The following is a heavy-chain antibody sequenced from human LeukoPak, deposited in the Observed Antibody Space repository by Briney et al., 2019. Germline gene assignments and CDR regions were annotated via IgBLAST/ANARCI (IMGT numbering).Heavy chain of an antibody. Sequence: ASVKVSCKASGYTFTSYGISWVRQAPGQGLEWMGWISAYNGNTNYAQKLQGRVTMTTDTSTSTAYMVLRSLRSDDTAVYYCARRAVTTVVTGAFDIWGQGTMVTVSS. D-gene: IGHD4-23*01. J-gene: IGHJ3*02. CDR1: GYTFTSYG. CDR2: ISAYNGNT. V-gene: IGHV1-18*01. CDR3: ARRAVTTVVTGAFDI.